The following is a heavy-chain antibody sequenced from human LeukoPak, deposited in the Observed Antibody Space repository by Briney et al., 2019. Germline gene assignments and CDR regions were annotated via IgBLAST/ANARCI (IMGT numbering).Heavy chain of an antibody. Sequence: PSETLSLTCTVSGVSISTYYWSWIRQPAGKGLEWIGRIYSGSTNYNPSLKNRVTMSVDTSKNQFSLKLSSVTAADTAIYYCARVPGGATWHIDYWGQGTLVTVSS. D-gene: IGHD3-16*01. J-gene: IGHJ4*02. CDR2: IYSGST. CDR3: ARVPGGATWHIDY. CDR1: GVSISTYY. V-gene: IGHV4-4*07.